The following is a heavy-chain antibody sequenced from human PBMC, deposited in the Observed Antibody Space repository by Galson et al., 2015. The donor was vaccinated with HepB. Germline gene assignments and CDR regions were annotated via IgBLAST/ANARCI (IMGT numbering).Heavy chain of an antibody. J-gene: IGHJ4*02. Sequence: SLRLSCAASGFTFSSYAMSWVRQAPGTGLEWVSAISGSGGSTYYADSVKGRFTISRDNSKNTLYLQMNSLRAEDTAVYYCAKLLWFGELLSSELSYFDYWGQGTLGTVSS. D-gene: IGHD3-10*01. CDR3: AKLLWFGELLSSELSYFDY. V-gene: IGHV3-23*01. CDR2: ISGSGGST. CDR1: GFTFSSYA.